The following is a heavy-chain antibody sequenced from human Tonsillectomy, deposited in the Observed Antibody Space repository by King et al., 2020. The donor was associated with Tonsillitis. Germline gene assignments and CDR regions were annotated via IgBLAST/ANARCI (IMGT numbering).Heavy chain of an antibody. V-gene: IGHV3-72*01. J-gene: IGHJ4*02. CDR2: SSNKANSYTT. Sequence: VQLVESGGALVQPGGSLRLSCAASGFTFSDHYIDWVRQAPGKGLEWVGRSSNKANSYTTEYSASVKGRFIISRDDSKTSLYLQMYSLETEDTAVYYCASGSSSPFFEYWGQGTLVTVSS. CDR3: ASGSSSPFFEY. D-gene: IGHD6-6*01. CDR1: GFTFSDHY.